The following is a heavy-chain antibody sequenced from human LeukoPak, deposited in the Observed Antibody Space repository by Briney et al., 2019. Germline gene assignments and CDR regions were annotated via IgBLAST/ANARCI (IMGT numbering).Heavy chain of an antibody. V-gene: IGHV3-66*01. J-gene: IGHJ4*02. D-gene: IGHD3-16*02. Sequence: GGSLRLSCAASGFTVSSNYMSWVRQAPGKGLEWVSVIYSGGSTYYADSEKGRFTISRDNSKNTLYLQMNSLRAEDTAVYYCARVQDDYVWGSYRQHFLYYFDYWGQGTLVTVSS. CDR3: ARVQDDYVWGSYRQHFLYYFDY. CDR2: IYSGGST. CDR1: GFTVSSNY.